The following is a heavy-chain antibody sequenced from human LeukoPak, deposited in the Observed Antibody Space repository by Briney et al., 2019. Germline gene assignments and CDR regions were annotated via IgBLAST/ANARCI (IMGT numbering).Heavy chain of an antibody. J-gene: IGHJ4*02. CDR2: INHSGST. V-gene: IGHV4-34*01. D-gene: IGHD4-17*01. CDR3: ARDSTTVTLPFFDY. CDR1: GGSFSGYY. Sequence: SETLSLTCAVSGGSFSGYYWSWIRQPPGKGLEWIGEINHSGSTNYNPSLTSRITISVDTSKNQFSLKLSSVTAADTAVYYCARDSTTVTLPFFDYWGQGTLVTVSS.